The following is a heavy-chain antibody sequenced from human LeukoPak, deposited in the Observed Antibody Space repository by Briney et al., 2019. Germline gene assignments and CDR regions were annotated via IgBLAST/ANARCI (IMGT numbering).Heavy chain of an antibody. CDR1: GCSISSYY. V-gene: IGHV4-4*07. Sequence: SETLSLTCTVSGCSISSYYWSWIRQPAGPALEWIGRIYTSGTITYNPSLKSRVNMSVDTYKNKFSLKLSSVTAADTAVYYCPRDSGTTGEVKFDPWGQGTLVTVSS. CDR3: PRDSGTTGEVKFDP. D-gene: IGHD3-10*01. J-gene: IGHJ5*02. CDR2: IYTSGTI.